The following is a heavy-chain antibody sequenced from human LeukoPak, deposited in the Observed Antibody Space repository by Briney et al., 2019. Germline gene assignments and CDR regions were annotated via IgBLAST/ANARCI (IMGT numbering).Heavy chain of an antibody. V-gene: IGHV1-46*01. CDR2: INPSGGST. D-gene: IGHD4-17*01. Sequence: ASVKVSCKASGYTFTSYYMYWVRQAPGQGLEWMGIINPSGGSTSYTQMFQGRVTMTRDMSTSTVYMELSSLRSEDTAVYYCARDPKDYGDYGDAYDYWGQGTLVTVSS. CDR1: GYTFTSYY. J-gene: IGHJ4*02. CDR3: ARDPKDYGDYGDAYDY.